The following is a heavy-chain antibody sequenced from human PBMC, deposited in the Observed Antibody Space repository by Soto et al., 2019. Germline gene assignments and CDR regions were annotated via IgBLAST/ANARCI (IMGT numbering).Heavy chain of an antibody. Sequence: GSLRLSCAASGFTFDDYAMHWVRQAPGKGLEWVSLISGDGGSTYYADSVQGRFTISRENSKNSLYLQMNSLRTEDTALYYCAKDTEYSSSSGYFDYWGQGTLVTVSS. CDR2: ISGDGGST. CDR3: AKDTEYSSSSGYFDY. D-gene: IGHD6-6*01. V-gene: IGHV3-43*02. J-gene: IGHJ4*02. CDR1: GFTFDDYA.